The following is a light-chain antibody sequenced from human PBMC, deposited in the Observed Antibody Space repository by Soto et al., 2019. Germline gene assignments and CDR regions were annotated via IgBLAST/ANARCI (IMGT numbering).Light chain of an antibody. J-gene: IGLJ1*01. CDR2: KNN. CDR3: AAWDDSRTHYV. CDR1: NSNIGTNF. Sequence: QSVLTQPPSGSGTPGQRVTISCSGGNSNIGTNFVYWYQELPGTAPKLLIYKNNQRPSGVPDRFSGSKSGTSASLAVSGLRSEDEADYYCAAWDDSRTHYVSGPGTKLTVL. V-gene: IGLV1-47*01.